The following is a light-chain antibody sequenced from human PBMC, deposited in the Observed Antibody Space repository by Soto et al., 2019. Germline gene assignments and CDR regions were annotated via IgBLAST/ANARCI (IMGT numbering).Light chain of an antibody. CDR3: QQYYSYPSIT. J-gene: IGKJ5*01. V-gene: IGKV1-8*01. CDR1: QGISSY. Sequence: AIRMSQSPSSLSASTGDRVTITCRSSQGISSYLAWYQQKPGKAPKLLIYAASTLQSGVPSRFSGSGSGTDFTLTISCLQSEDFATYYCQQYYSYPSITFGQGT. CDR2: AAS.